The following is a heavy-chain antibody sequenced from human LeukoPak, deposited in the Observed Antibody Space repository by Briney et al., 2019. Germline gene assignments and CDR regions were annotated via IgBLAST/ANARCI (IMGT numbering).Heavy chain of an antibody. V-gene: IGHV1-46*01. CDR3: ARAGKSNPLDY. CDR1: GYTFTGYY. D-gene: IGHD3-10*01. J-gene: IGHJ4*02. CDR2: INPSGGST. Sequence: GASVKVSCKASGYTFTGYYMHWVRQAPGQGLEWMGIINPSGGSTSYAQKFQGRVTMTRDMSTSTVYMELSSLRSEDTAVYYCARAGKSNPLDYWGQGTLVTVSS.